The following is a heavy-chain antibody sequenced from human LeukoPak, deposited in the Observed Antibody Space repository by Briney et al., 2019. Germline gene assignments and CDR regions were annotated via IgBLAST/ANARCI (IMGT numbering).Heavy chain of an antibody. CDR3: ARDHIPYYYDSSGSRDVVQH. Sequence: ASVKVSCKASGYTFTGYYMHWVRQAPGQGLEWMGRINPNSGGTNYAQKFQGRVTMTRDTSISTAYMELSRLRSDDTAVYYCARDHIPYYYDSSGSRDVVQHWGQGTLVTVSS. D-gene: IGHD3-22*01. CDR1: GYTFTGYY. CDR2: INPNSGGT. J-gene: IGHJ1*01. V-gene: IGHV1-2*06.